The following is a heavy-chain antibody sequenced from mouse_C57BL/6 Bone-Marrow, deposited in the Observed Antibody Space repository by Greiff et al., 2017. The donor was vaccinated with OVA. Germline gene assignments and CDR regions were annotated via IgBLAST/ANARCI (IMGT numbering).Heavy chain of an antibody. J-gene: IGHJ3*01. Sequence: VQLQQSGAELARPGASVKLSCKASGYTFTSYGISWVKQRTGQGLEWIGEIYPRSGNTYYNEKFKGKATLTADKSSSTAYMELRSLTSEDSAVYFCARGPHYYGSSSGLAYWGQGTLVTVSA. CDR2: IYPRSGNT. CDR3: ARGPHYYGSSSGLAY. CDR1: GYTFTSYG. V-gene: IGHV1-81*01. D-gene: IGHD1-1*01.